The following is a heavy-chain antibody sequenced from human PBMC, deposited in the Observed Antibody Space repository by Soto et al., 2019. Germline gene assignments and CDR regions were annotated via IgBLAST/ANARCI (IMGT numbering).Heavy chain of an antibody. V-gene: IGHV4-59*01. D-gene: IGHD3-3*01. CDR3: ARALVFSWSGIYYFDY. Sequence: TLSLTCTVSGGSIYSYYWSWIRQPPGKGLEWIGSIYYSGSTNYNPSLKSRVTISIDTSKNQFSLRLSSVTAADTAVYYCARALVFSWSGIYYFDYWGQGALVTVSS. CDR2: IYYSGST. J-gene: IGHJ4*02. CDR1: GGSIYSYY.